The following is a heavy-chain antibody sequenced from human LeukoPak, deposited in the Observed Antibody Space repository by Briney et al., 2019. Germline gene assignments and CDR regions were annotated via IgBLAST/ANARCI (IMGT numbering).Heavy chain of an antibody. J-gene: IGHJ5*02. CDR2: IYYSGST. D-gene: IGHD4-17*01. CDR3: ARGLYGDYDTVGWFDP. CDR1: GGSISSYY. Sequence: PSATLSLTCTVSGGSISSYYWSWIRQPPGKGLEWIGYIYYSGSTNYNPSLKSRVTISVDTSKNQFSLKLSSVTAADTAVYYCARGLYGDYDTVGWFDPWGQGTLVTVSS. V-gene: IGHV4-59*01.